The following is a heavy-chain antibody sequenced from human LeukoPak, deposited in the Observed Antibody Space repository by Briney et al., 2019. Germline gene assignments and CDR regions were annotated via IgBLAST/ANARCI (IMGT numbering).Heavy chain of an antibody. J-gene: IGHJ4*02. CDR2: IGTAGDT. Sequence: PGGSLRLSCAASGFTFSSYDMHWVRQATGKGLEWVSAIGTAGDTYYPGSVKGRFTISRENAKNSLYLQMNSLRAGDTAVYYCAREGPDRGSFDYWGQGTLVTVSS. CDR1: GFTFSSYD. CDR3: AREGPDRGSFDY. V-gene: IGHV3-13*01. D-gene: IGHD1-14*01.